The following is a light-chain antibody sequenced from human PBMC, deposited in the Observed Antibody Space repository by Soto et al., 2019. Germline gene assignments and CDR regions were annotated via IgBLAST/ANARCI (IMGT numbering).Light chain of an antibody. J-gene: IGLJ2*01. CDR1: TSDVGGYNH. Sequence: QSALIQPASVSGSPGQSITISCTGTTSDVGGYNHVSWFQQHPGKVPKLMIYDDNNRPSGVSNRFSGSKSGNTASLTISGLQAEDEADYYCSSYTNTNTLVCGGGTKLTVL. V-gene: IGLV2-14*01. CDR2: DDN. CDR3: SSYTNTNTLV.